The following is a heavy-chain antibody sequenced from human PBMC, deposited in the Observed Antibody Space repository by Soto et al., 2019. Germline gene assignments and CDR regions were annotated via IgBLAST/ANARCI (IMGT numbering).Heavy chain of an antibody. CDR3: ARDRCSSTSCLFDY. Sequence: GGSLRLSCVASGFTFSSYWMGWVRQAPGKGLEWVANIKQDGSDKYYVDSVKGRFTISRDNTKNSLYLQMNSLRVEDTSVYYCARDRCSSTSCLFDYWGQGTLVTVSS. CDR2: IKQDGSDK. D-gene: IGHD2-2*01. V-gene: IGHV3-7*03. J-gene: IGHJ4*02. CDR1: GFTFSSYW.